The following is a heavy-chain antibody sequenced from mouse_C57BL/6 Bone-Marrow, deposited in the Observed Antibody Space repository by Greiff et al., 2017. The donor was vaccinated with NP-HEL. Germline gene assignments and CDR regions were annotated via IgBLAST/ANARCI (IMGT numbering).Heavy chain of an antibody. CDR1: GYTFTDYN. CDR3: ARVLGRWFAY. CDR2: INPNNGGT. D-gene: IGHD4-1*01. V-gene: IGHV1-18*01. Sequence: VQLQQSGPELVKPGASVKIPCKASGYTFTDYNMDWVKQSPGKSLEWIGDINPNNGGTIYNQKFKGKATLTVDTSSSTTYMELRSLTSKDTAVYYCARVLGRWFAYWGQGTLVTVSA. J-gene: IGHJ3*01.